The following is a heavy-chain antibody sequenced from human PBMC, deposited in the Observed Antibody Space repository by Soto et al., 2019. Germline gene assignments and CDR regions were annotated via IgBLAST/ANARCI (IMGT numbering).Heavy chain of an antibody. CDR1: GFTFSSYA. V-gene: IGHV3-23*01. CDR3: AKDLEYSGSYNDAFDI. Sequence: PGGSLRLSCAASGFTFSSYAMSWVRQAPGKGLEWVSAISGSGGSTYYADSVKGRFTISRDNSKNTLYLQMNSLRAEDTAVYYCAKDLEYSGSYNDAFDIWGQGTMVTVSS. J-gene: IGHJ3*02. CDR2: ISGSGGST. D-gene: IGHD1-26*01.